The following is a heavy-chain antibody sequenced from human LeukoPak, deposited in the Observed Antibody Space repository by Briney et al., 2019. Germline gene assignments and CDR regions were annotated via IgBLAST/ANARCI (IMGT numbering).Heavy chain of an antibody. CDR1: GFTFSSYA. J-gene: IGHJ4*02. D-gene: IGHD6-13*01. V-gene: IGHV3-23*01. CDR3: AKEGSWSAAIDY. Sequence: GGSLRLSCAASGFTFSSYAMSWVRQAPGKGLEWVSAISDSGGSTYHVDSVKGRFTISRDNSKNTLYLQMNSLRAEDTAVYYCAKEGSWSAAIDYWGQGTLVTVSS. CDR2: ISDSGGST.